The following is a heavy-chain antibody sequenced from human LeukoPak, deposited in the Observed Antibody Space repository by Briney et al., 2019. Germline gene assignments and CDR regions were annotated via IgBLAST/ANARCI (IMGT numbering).Heavy chain of an antibody. J-gene: IGHJ4*02. Sequence: PSETLSLTCTVSGGSISSSSHYWAWIRQPPGKGLEWIANIYYSGNTYYNPSLKSRVTISVDMSKNQFSLRVGSLTAADTAVYYCAREYYDILTGSQLYFFDYWGQGTLVTVSS. V-gene: IGHV4-39*07. CDR3: AREYYDILTGSQLYFFDY. CDR1: GGSISSSSHY. D-gene: IGHD3-9*01. CDR2: IYYSGNT.